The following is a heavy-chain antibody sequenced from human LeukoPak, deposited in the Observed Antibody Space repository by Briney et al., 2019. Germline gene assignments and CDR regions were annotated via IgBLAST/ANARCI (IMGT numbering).Heavy chain of an antibody. CDR3: ANPYSYYDSSGYYVPPLDY. J-gene: IGHJ4*02. D-gene: IGHD3-22*01. Sequence: GGSLRLSCAASGFTFSSYDMHWVRQATGKGLEWVSAIGTAGDTYYPGSVKGRFTISRENAKNSLYLQMNSLRAGDTAVYYCANPYSYYDSSGYYVPPLDYWGQGTLVTVSS. CDR2: IGTAGDT. V-gene: IGHV3-13*01. CDR1: GFTFSSYD.